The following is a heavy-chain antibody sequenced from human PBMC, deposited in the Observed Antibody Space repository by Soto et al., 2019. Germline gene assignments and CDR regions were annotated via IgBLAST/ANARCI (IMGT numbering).Heavy chain of an antibody. J-gene: IGHJ6*02. Sequence: SVKVSCKASGGTFSSYAISWVRQAPGQGLEWMGGIIPIFGTANYAQKFQGRVTITADKSTSTAYMELSSLRSEDTAVYYCARAPGYYYGSGSFAAFYYYGMDVWGQGTTVAVSS. CDR2: IIPIFGTA. D-gene: IGHD3-10*01. CDR3: ARAPGYYYGSGSFAAFYYYGMDV. CDR1: GGTFSSYA. V-gene: IGHV1-69*06.